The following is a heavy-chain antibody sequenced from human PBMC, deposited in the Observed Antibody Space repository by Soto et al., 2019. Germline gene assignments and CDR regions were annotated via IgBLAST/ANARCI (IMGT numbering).Heavy chain of an antibody. J-gene: IGHJ5*02. D-gene: IGHD3-22*01. CDR2: ISYDGSNK. V-gene: IGHV3-30*18. CDR1: GFTFSSYG. CDR3: AKDGLGHYYDSSGYFSP. Sequence: LRLSCAASGFTFSSYGMHWVRQAPGKGLEWVAVISYDGSNKYYADSEKGRFTISRDNSKNTLYLQMNSLRAEDTAVYYCAKDGLGHYYDSSGYFSPWGQGTLVTVSS.